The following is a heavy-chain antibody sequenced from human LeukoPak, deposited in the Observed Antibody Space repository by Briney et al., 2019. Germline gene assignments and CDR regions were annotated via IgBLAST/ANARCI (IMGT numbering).Heavy chain of an antibody. J-gene: IGHJ4*02. Sequence: GRSLRLSCVASGFXFTSYGFYWVRQAPGKGPEWVALIWYDGSKKYYADSVKGRFTISRDNSKNTLYLQMNSLRAEDTALYYCARDAGNYDSGTSRFDYWGQGTLVTLSS. V-gene: IGHV3-33*01. CDR2: IWYDGSKK. D-gene: IGHD3-10*01. CDR3: ARDAGNYDSGTSRFDY. CDR1: GFXFTSYG.